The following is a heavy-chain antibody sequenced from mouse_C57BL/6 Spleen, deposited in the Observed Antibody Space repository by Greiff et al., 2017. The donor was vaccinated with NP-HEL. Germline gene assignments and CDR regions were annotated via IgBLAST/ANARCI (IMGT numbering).Heavy chain of an antibody. CDR3: TRAMTSVVARYFDV. D-gene: IGHD1-1*01. V-gene: IGHV5-9-1*02. CDR2: ISSGGDYI. Sequence: EVKLVESGEGLVKPGGSLKLSCAASGFTFSSYAMSWVRQTPEKRLEWVAYISSGGDYIYYADTVKGRFTISIDNARNTLYLQMSSLKSEDTAMYYWTRAMTSVVARYFDVWGKGTTVTVSS. J-gene: IGHJ1*03. CDR1: GFTFSSYA.